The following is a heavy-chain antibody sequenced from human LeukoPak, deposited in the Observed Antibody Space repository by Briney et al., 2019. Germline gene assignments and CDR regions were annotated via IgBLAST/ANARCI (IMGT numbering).Heavy chain of an antibody. CDR3: AKVRGTLSSHFFFDY. V-gene: IGHV3-9*01. CDR2: ISYNGAFI. J-gene: IGHJ4*02. Sequence: GGSLRLSCVGSGFPFGEFAMHWVRQAPGKGLEWLSIISYNGAFIDYADSVKGRLTVSRDNAENSLFLHMNSLRPEDTAFYYCAKVRGTLSSHFFFDYWGQGIRVTVSS. CDR1: GFPFGEFA. D-gene: IGHD1-1*01.